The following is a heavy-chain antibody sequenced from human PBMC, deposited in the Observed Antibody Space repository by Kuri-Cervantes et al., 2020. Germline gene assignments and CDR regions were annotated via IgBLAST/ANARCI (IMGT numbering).Heavy chain of an antibody. D-gene: IGHD6-19*01. Sequence: GGSLRLSCAASGFTFSSYSMNWVGQAPGKGLEWVSSISSSSYIYYADSVKGRFTISRDNDKNSLCLQMNSLRAEDTAVYYCAREREEWLVRWGDVFDIWGQRTMVTVSS. CDR1: GFTFSSYS. CDR3: AREREEWLVRWGDVFDI. J-gene: IGHJ3*02. V-gene: IGHV3-21*01. CDR2: ISSSSYI.